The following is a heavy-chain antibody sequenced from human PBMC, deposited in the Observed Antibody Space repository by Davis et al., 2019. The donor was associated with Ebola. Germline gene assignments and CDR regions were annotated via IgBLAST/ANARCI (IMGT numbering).Heavy chain of an antibody. Sequence: GGSLRLSCAASGFTFNSYPMSWVRQAPGKGLEWVSTLSGSGGSIYYAGSVKGRFTVSRDNSKKTMYLQMNSLRAEDTAVYYCARSGLSFGVVKYHYGMDVWGKGTTVTVSS. J-gene: IGHJ6*04. CDR1: GFTFNSYP. D-gene: IGHD3-3*01. CDR3: ARSGLSFGVVKYHYGMDV. V-gene: IGHV3-23*01. CDR2: LSGSGGSI.